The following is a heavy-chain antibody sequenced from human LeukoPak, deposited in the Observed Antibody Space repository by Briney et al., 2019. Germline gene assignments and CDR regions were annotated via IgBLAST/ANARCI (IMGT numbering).Heavy chain of an antibody. V-gene: IGHV4-59*01. Sequence: SETLSLTCTVSGGSISSYYWSWIRQPPGKGLEWIAYISYSGSTNYNPSLKSRVTISVDTSKNQFSLKLSSVTAADTAVYYCARVVVVPAGRWFDPWGQGTLVTVSS. J-gene: IGHJ5*02. CDR3: ARVVVVPAGRWFDP. D-gene: IGHD2-2*01. CDR1: GGSISSYY. CDR2: ISYSGST.